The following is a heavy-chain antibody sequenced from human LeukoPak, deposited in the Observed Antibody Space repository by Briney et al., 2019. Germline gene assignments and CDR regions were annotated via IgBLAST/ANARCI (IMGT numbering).Heavy chain of an antibody. Sequence: ASVKVSCKASGYTFTGYYMHWVRQAPGQGLEWIGWINPNSGGTNYAQKFQGRVTMTRDTSISTAYMELSRLRSDDTAVYYCARDRSYCSSTSCYTFDYWGQGTLVTVSS. J-gene: IGHJ4*02. CDR3: ARDRSYCSSTSCYTFDY. D-gene: IGHD2-2*02. CDR2: INPNSGGT. CDR1: GYTFTGYY. V-gene: IGHV1-2*02.